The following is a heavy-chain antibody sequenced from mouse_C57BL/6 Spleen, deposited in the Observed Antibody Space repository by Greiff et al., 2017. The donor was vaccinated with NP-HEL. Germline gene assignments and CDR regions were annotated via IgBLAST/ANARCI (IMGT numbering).Heavy chain of an antibody. V-gene: IGHV1-81*01. Sequence: QVQLQQSGAELARPGASVKLSCKASGYTFTSYGISWVKQRTGQGLEWIGEIYPRSGSTYYNEKFKGKATLTADKSSSTAYMELRSLTSEDSAVYFCARGGIYYGNYFTLMDYWGQGTSVTVAS. CDR2: IYPRSGST. D-gene: IGHD2-1*01. CDR1: GYTFTSYG. CDR3: ARGGIYYGNYFTLMDY. J-gene: IGHJ4*01.